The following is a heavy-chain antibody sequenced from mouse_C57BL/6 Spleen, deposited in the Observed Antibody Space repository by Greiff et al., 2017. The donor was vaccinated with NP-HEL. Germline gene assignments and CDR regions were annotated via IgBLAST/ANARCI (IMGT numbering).Heavy chain of an antibody. CDR2: INPNNGGT. Sequence: VQLQQSGPELVKPGASVKMSCKASGYTFTDYNMHWVKQSHGKSLEWIGYINPNNGGTSYNQKFKGKATLTVNKSSSTAYMELRSLTSEDSAVYYCARWGGYMYYFDYWGQGTTLTVSS. CDR1: GYTFTDYN. J-gene: IGHJ2*01. D-gene: IGHD2-14*01. CDR3: ARWGGYMYYFDY. V-gene: IGHV1-22*01.